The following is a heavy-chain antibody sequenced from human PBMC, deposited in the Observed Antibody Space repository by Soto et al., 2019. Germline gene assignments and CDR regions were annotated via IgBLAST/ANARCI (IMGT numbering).Heavy chain of an antibody. Sequence: PGESLKISCXGFGCNFSNSWIGWVRQMPGQGLEWMGIIYPGASDTRYSPSFQGQVTISADKSISTAYPQWSSLKASDTDMYYCARSLTGYYYYYGMDVWGQGTTVTVSS. J-gene: IGHJ6*02. V-gene: IGHV5-51*01. CDR3: ARSLTGYYYYYGMDV. CDR2: IYPGASDT. CDR1: GCNFSNSW. D-gene: IGHD3-10*01.